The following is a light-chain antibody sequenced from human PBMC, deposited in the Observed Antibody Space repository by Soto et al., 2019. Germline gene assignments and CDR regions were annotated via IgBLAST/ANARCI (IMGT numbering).Light chain of an antibody. CDR1: QSVSSY. Sequence: EIVITQSPATLSVSPGERGTLSGRASQSVSSYLAWYQQKPGQAPRLLIYGASTRATGIPARFSGSGSGTEFTLTISSLQSEDFAVFYCQQYGNSPITFGQGTRLEIK. CDR2: GAS. V-gene: IGKV3-15*01. CDR3: QQYGNSPIT. J-gene: IGKJ5*01.